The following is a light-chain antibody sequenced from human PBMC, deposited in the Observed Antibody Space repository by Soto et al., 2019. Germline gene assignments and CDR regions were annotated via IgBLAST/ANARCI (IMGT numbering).Light chain of an antibody. CDR2: DAS. Sequence: EIVLTQSPATLSLSPGERATLSCRASRSVSGFLAWYQQKPGQAPRLLIYDASNRATGIPVRFSGSGSGTDFTLTISSLEAEDFAVYYCQQRYNWPSLTFGGGTKVEIK. CDR1: RSVSGF. CDR3: QQRYNWPSLT. J-gene: IGKJ4*01. V-gene: IGKV3-11*01.